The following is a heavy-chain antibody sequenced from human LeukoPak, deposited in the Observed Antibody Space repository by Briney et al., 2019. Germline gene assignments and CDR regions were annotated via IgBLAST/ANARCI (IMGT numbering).Heavy chain of an antibody. Sequence: SVKVSCKASGFTFSSSAMQWVRQARGQRPEWIGWIVVGSGNTNYAQKFQGRVTMTRDTSTGTIYMELSSLRSEDTAVYFCARDSGTVSDAFDIWGQGTMVTVSS. D-gene: IGHD4-11*01. V-gene: IGHV1-58*02. CDR1: GFTFSSSA. J-gene: IGHJ3*02. CDR3: ARDSGTVSDAFDI. CDR2: IVVGSGNT.